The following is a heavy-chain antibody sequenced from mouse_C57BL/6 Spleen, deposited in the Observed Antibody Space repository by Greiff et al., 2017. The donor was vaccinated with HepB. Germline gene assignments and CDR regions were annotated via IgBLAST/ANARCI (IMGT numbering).Heavy chain of an antibody. Sequence: EVQLQQSGPELVKPGASVKMSCKASGYTFTDYNMHWVKQSHGKSLEWIGYINPNNGGTSSNQKFKGKATLTVNKSSSTAYMERRSLTSEDSAVYYCASSPYYYGSSYGYFDVWGTGTTVTVSS. CDR2: INPNNGGT. CDR1: GYTFTDYN. V-gene: IGHV1-22*01. J-gene: IGHJ1*03. CDR3: ASSPYYYGSSYGYFDV. D-gene: IGHD1-1*01.